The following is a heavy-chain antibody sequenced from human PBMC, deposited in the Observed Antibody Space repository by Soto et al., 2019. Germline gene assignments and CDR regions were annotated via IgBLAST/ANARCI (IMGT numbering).Heavy chain of an antibody. CDR3: ARGMRVWFGELYGWFDP. CDR2: IYHSGST. V-gene: IGHV4-30-2*01. Sequence: SETLSLTCAVSGGSISSGGYSWSWIRQPPGKGLEWIGYIYHSGSTYYNPSLKSRVTISVDRSKNQFSLKLSSVTAADTAVYYCARGMRVWFGELYGWFDPWGQGTLVTVSS. D-gene: IGHD3-10*01. CDR1: GGSISSGGYS. J-gene: IGHJ5*02.